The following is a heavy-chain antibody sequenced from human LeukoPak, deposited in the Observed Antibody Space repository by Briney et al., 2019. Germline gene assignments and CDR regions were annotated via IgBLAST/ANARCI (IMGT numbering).Heavy chain of an antibody. CDR2: IGYSGTT. J-gene: IGHJ1*01. V-gene: IGHV4-61*03. CDR3: ARIGGDFHH. Sequence: TSETLSLTCAVSGASVSSGGFWWIWVRQPPGKGLEWIGQIGYSGTTNYNPSLKSRVTISTDASNSHFSLRLSSVTAADTAVYYCARIGGDFHHWGRGTLGTVSS. CDR1: GASVSSGGFW.